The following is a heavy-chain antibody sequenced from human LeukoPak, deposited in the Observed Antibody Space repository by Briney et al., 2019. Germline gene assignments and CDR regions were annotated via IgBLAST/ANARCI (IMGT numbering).Heavy chain of an antibody. V-gene: IGHV4-4*07. CDR3: ARDGEYDFWSGPHSGWFDP. Sequence: SETLSVTCTVSGGSISSYYWSWIRQPAGKGLEWIGRIYTSGSTNYNPSLKSRVTMSVDTSKNQFSLKLSSVTAADTAVYYCARDGEYDFWSGPHSGWFDPWGQGTLVTVSS. CDR2: IYTSGST. CDR1: GGSISSYY. J-gene: IGHJ5*02. D-gene: IGHD3-3*01.